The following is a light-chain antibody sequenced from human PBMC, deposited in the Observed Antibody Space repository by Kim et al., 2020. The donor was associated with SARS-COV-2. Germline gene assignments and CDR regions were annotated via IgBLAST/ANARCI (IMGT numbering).Light chain of an antibody. CDR2: GAS. J-gene: IGKJ1*01. Sequence: PGERATFSCRARQTTSSSYLAWYQQKPGQAPRLLIYGASSRATGIPDRFSGSGSGTDFTLTISRLEPEDFAVYYCHQYGSSRWTFGQGTKVDIK. CDR3: HQYGSSRWT. V-gene: IGKV3-20*01. CDR1: QTTSSSY.